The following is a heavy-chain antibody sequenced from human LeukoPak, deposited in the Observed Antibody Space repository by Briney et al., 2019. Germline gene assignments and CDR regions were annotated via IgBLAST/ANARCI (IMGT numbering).Heavy chain of an antibody. Sequence: GGSLRLSCAASGFTFSSYSMNWVRQAPGKGLEWVSSISSSSSYIYYADSVKGRFTISRDNAKNSLYLQMNSLRAEDTAVYYCARGHCSSTSCYAGPLYYMDVWGKGTTVTISS. CDR3: ARGHCSSTSCYAGPLYYMDV. D-gene: IGHD2-2*01. V-gene: IGHV3-21*01. CDR1: GFTFSSYS. J-gene: IGHJ6*03. CDR2: ISSSSSYI.